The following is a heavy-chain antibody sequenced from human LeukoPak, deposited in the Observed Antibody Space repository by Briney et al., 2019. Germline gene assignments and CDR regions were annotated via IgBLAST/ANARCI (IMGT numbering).Heavy chain of an antibody. D-gene: IGHD3-10*01. CDR2: IYYSGST. Sequence: SEPLSLTCTVSGGSISSYYWSWIRQPPGKGLEWLGYIYYSGSTNYNPSLKSRVTISVDTSKNQFSLKLSSVTAADTAVYYCARDVLLWFGDDYYYYYGMDVWGQGTTVTVSS. J-gene: IGHJ6*02. CDR3: ARDVLLWFGDDYYYYYGMDV. V-gene: IGHV4-59*01. CDR1: GGSISSYY.